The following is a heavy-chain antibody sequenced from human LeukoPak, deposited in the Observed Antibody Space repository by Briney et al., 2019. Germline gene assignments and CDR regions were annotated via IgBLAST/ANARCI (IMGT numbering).Heavy chain of an antibody. J-gene: IGHJ4*02. V-gene: IGHV3-30*04. CDR2: ISYDGSNK. CDR1: GSTFSSYA. CDR3: ARVIPMVRGPNLPDY. Sequence: GGSLRLSCAASGSTFSSYAMHWVRQAPGKGLEWVEVISYDGSNKDYADSVKGRFTISRDNSKNTLYLQMNSLRAEDTAVYYCARVIPMVRGPNLPDYWGQGTLVTVSS. D-gene: IGHD3-10*01.